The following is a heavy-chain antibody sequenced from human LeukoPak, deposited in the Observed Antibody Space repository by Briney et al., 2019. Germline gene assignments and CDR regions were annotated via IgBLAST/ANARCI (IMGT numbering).Heavy chain of an antibody. D-gene: IGHD2-2*01. V-gene: IGHV4-39*07. CDR3: ARGQPRRQIDY. CDR2: IYYSGST. J-gene: IGHJ4*02. Sequence: SETLSLTCTVSCGSISSSSYYWGWIRQPPGKGLEWIGSIYYSGSTYYNPSLKSRVTISVDTSKNQFSLKLSSVTAADTAVYYCARGQPRRQIDYWGQGTLVTVSS. CDR1: CGSISSSSYY.